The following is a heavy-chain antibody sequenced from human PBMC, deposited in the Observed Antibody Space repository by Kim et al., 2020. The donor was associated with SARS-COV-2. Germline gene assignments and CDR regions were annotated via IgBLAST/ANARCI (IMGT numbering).Heavy chain of an antibody. V-gene: IGHV3-53*01. D-gene: IGHD3-10*01. CDR3: ARVRVTKKKALARGVIHA. J-gene: IGHJ3*01. CDR2: IYSSTNI. CDR1: GFTVSRHY. Sequence: GGSLRLSCAASGFTVSRHYMPWVRQAPGQGLEWVSIIYSSTNIHYADFFRGRFTISREDSTNKVVPQMISMRVEDTAGYYCARVRVTKKKALARGVIHA.